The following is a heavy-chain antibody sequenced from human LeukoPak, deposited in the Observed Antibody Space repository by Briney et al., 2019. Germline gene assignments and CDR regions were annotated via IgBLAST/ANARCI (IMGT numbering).Heavy chain of an antibody. D-gene: IGHD2-15*01. CDR3: AKALCSGGTCYRFDY. CDR2: ISGSGGST. J-gene: IGHJ4*02. V-gene: IGHV3-23*01. CDR1: GFTFSSYA. Sequence: GGSLRLSCAASGFTFSSYAMSWVRQALGKGLEWVSAISGSGGSTYSADSVKGRFTISRDNSKNTLYLQMNSLRAEDTAVYYCAKALCSGGTCYRFDYWGQGTLVTVSS.